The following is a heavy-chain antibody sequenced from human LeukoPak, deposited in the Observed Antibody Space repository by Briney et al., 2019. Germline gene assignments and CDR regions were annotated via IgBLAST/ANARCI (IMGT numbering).Heavy chain of an antibody. Sequence: GASVKVSCKASGYTFTGYYMHWVRQAPGQGLEWMGWINPNSGGTNYAQKFQGRVTMTRDTSISTAYMELSRLRSDDTAVYYCARDRDLVYSGSYYPGFDYWGQGTLVTVSS. V-gene: IGHV1-2*02. CDR3: ARDRDLVYSGSYYPGFDY. CDR2: INPNSGGT. J-gene: IGHJ4*02. CDR1: GYTFTGYY. D-gene: IGHD1-26*01.